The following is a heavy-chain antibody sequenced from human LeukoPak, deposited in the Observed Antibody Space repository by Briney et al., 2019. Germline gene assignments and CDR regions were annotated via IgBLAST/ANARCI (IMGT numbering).Heavy chain of an antibody. J-gene: IGHJ4*02. CDR2: ISGSGGST. Sequence: PGGSLRLSCAASGFTFSSYAMSWVRQAPGKGLEWVSAISGSGGSTYYADSVKGRFTNSRDNSKNTLYLQMNSLSAEDTAVYYCAKRGRETYSGSSFDYWGQGTLVTVSS. V-gene: IGHV3-23*01. D-gene: IGHD6-6*01. CDR1: GFTFSSYA. CDR3: AKRGRETYSGSSFDY.